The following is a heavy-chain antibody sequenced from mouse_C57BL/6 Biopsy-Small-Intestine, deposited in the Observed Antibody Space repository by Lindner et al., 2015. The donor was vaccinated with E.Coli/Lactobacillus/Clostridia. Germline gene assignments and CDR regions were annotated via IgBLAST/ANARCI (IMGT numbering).Heavy chain of an antibody. CDR1: GYAFSSSW. Sequence: VQLQESGAELVKPGASVKISCKASGYAFSSSWMNWVKQRPGKGLEWIGRIYPGDGDTNYNGKFKGKATLTADKSSSTAYMQLSSLTAEDSAVYFCARSLSFDYWGPGTTLTVSS. CDR3: ARSLSFDY. D-gene: IGHD6-1*01. V-gene: IGHV1-82*01. J-gene: IGHJ2*01. CDR2: IYPGDGDT.